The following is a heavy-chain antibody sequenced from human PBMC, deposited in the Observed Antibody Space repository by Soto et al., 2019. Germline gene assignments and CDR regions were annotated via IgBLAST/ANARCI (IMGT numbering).Heavy chain of an antibody. CDR3: ARDGSGNDFWDGPWYFDS. D-gene: IGHD3-3*01. J-gene: IGHJ4*02. CDR2: VYHIGST. Sequence: QLQLQESGPGLVKPSETLSLTCTVSGGSISTSYWSWIRQPPGKGLEWLGYVYHIGSTKYNPTLKNRVTISRDTAQNLFSLKLESVSAADTALYYCARDGSGNDFWDGPWYFDSWGQGNLVTVSS. V-gene: IGHV4-59*01. CDR1: GGSISTSY.